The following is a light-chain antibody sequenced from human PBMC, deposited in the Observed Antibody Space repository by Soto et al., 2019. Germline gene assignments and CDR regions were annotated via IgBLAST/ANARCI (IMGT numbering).Light chain of an antibody. V-gene: IGKV3-15*01. CDR1: QSVRDK. CDR2: GAS. Sequence: EMVMTQSPATLSVSPGERVTLSCRASQSVRDKLAWYQHKPGQTPGLLVYGASTRATGIPDRFSGTGSGTEFTLTISSLQSEDFAVYYCHQYNEWPLTFGGGARVEIK. CDR3: HQYNEWPLT. J-gene: IGKJ4*01.